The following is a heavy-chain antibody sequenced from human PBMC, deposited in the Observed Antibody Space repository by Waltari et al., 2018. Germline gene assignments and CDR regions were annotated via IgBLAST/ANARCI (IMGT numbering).Heavy chain of an antibody. CDR2: IYSGGST. V-gene: IGHV3-66*01. CDR1: GFTFDDYG. CDR3: ARRLERRPYAFDI. J-gene: IGHJ3*02. D-gene: IGHD1-1*01. Sequence: EVQLVESGGGVVRPGGSLRLSCAASGFTFDDYGMSWVRQAPGKGLEWVSVIYSGGSTYYADSVKGRFTISRDNSKNTLYLQMNSLRAEDTAVYYCARRLERRPYAFDIWGQGTMVTVSS.